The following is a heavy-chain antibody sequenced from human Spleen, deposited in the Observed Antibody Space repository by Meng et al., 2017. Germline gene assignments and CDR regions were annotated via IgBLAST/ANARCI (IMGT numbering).Heavy chain of an antibody. CDR3: ARDRGIGYCTNGVCYLGEVDY. V-gene: IGHV3-48*03. CDR1: GFTFSSYE. Sequence: GGSLRLSCAASGFTFSSYEMNWVRQAPGKGLEWVSYISSSGSTIYYADSVKGRFTISRDNAKNSLYLQMNSLRVEDTAVFYCARDRGIGYCTNGVCYLGEVDYWGQGTLVTVSS. D-gene: IGHD2-8*01. CDR2: ISSSGSTI. J-gene: IGHJ4*02.